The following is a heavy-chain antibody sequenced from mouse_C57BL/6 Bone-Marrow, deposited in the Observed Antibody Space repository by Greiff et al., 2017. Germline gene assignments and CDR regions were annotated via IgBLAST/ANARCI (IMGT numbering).Heavy chain of an antibody. V-gene: IGHV1-59*01. CDR3: ASRWLLWYFDV. J-gene: IGHJ1*03. CDR2: IDPSDSYT. CDR1: GYTFTSYW. Sequence: QVQLQQPGAELVRPGTSVKLSCKASGYTFTSYWMHWVKQRPGKGLEWIGVIDPSDSYTNYNQKFKGKATLTVDTSSSTAYMQLSSLTSEDSAVYYCASRWLLWYFDVWGTGTTVTVSS. D-gene: IGHD2-3*01.